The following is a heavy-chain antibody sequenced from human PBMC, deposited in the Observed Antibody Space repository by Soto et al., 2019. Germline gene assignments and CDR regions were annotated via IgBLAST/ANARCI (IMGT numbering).Heavy chain of an antibody. J-gene: IGHJ3*02. D-gene: IGHD1-1*01. CDR1: GGSFRRYA. V-gene: IGHV1-69*13. Sequence: SVKVSCKVSGGSFRRYAITWARQAPGQGLEWMGGIILILGSPNNAQKFQDRVTITADESTSTTYMELSSLRSEDAGVYYCASRYRVDAFYIWGRRIMVTVS. CDR3: ASRYRVDAFYI. CDR2: IILILGSP.